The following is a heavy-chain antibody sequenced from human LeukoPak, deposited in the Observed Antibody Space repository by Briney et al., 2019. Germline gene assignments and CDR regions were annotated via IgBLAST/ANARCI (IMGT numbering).Heavy chain of an antibody. CDR1: GGSFSGYY. Sequence: SETLSLTCAVYGGSFSGYYWSWIRQPPGKGLEWIGEINHSGSTNYNPSLKSRVTISVDTSKNQFSLKLSSVTAADTAVYHCARHGRYYGSGSYFNSPRFDYWGRGTLVTVSS. V-gene: IGHV4-34*01. J-gene: IGHJ4*02. CDR2: INHSGST. D-gene: IGHD3-10*01. CDR3: ARHGRYYGSGSYFNSPRFDY.